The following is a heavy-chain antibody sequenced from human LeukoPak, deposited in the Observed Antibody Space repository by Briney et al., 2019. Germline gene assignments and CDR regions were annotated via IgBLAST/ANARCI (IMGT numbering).Heavy chain of an antibody. CDR3: ARVSGYDWESFHDY. CDR2: IKRDGSEK. Sequence: GGSLRLSCAASGFTFSSYWMSWVRQAPGKGLEWVANIKRDGSEKYYVDSVKGRFTVSRDNAKNSLYLQMNSLRAEDTAVYYCARVSGYDWESFHDYWGQGTLVTVSS. J-gene: IGHJ4*02. D-gene: IGHD5-12*01. CDR1: GFTFSSYW. V-gene: IGHV3-7*01.